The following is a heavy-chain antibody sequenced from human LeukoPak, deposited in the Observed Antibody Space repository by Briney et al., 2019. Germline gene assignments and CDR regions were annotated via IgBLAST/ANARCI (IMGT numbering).Heavy chain of an antibody. J-gene: IGHJ4*02. Sequence: GGSLRLSCVASGFTFSSYAMSWVRQAPGKGLEWVSAISGSGGSTYYADSVKGRFTISRDNSKNTLYLQMNSLRAEDTAVYYCAKDREYSSGWYSPTFDYWGQGTLVTVSS. V-gene: IGHV3-23*01. CDR3: AKDREYSSGWYSPTFDY. CDR2: ISGSGGST. D-gene: IGHD6-19*01. CDR1: GFTFSSYA.